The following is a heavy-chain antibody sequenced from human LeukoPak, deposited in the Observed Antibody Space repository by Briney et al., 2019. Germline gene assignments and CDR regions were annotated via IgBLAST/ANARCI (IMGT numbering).Heavy chain of an antibody. J-gene: IGHJ4*02. D-gene: IGHD6-19*01. CDR2: IFPADSNT. V-gene: IGHV5-51*01. Sequence: GESLKISCKVSGYTFTHNWIGWVRQKPGRGLEWLGVIFPADSNTAYNSSFRGQVTISADKSISTAYLQWSSLKASDTAMYYCARMRCSSGCDYFDYWGQGTLVTVSS. CDR1: GYTFTHNW. CDR3: ARMRCSSGCDYFDY.